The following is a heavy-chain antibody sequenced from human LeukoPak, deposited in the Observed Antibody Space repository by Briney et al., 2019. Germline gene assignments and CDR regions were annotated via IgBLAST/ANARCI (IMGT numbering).Heavy chain of an antibody. V-gene: IGHV3-33*01. J-gene: IGHJ4*02. CDR2: IWYDGSNK. CDR3: ARGPPGYYGSGSYYDERTDFDY. Sequence: GGSLRLSCAASGFTFSSYGMHWVRQAPGKGLEWVAVIWYDGSNKYYADSVEGRFTISRDNSKNTLYLQMNSLRAEDTAVYYCARGPPGYYGSGSYYDERTDFDYWGQGTLVTVSS. D-gene: IGHD3-10*01. CDR1: GFTFSSYG.